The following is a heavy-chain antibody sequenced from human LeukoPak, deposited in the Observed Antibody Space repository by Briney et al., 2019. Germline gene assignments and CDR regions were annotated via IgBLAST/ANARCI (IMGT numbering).Heavy chain of an antibody. CDR1: GYTFTRYG. V-gene: IGHV1-18*01. CDR2: INTYNGNT. Sequence: ASVKVSCKSSGYTFTRYGITWVRQAPGQGLEWMGWINTYNGNTNYAQKLQGRVTITRDTSTSTVYMELRSLRSDDTAVYYCARQVGSSGWFNDFDYWGQGTLVTVSS. CDR3: ARQVGSSGWFNDFDY. J-gene: IGHJ4*02. D-gene: IGHD6-19*01.